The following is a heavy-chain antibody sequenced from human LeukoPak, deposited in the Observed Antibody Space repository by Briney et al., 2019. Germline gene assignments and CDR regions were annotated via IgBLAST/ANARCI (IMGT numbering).Heavy chain of an antibody. CDR2: INPNSGGT. V-gene: IGHV1-2*02. J-gene: IGHJ3*02. CDR3: ARDLPYDILTGEDAFDI. Sequence: ASVKVSCKASGYTFTGYYMHWVRQAPGQGLEWMGWINPNSGGTNYAQKLQGRVTMTTDTSTSTAYMELRSLRSDDTAVYYCARDLPYDILTGEDAFDIWGQGTMVTVSS. D-gene: IGHD3-9*01. CDR1: GYTFTGYY.